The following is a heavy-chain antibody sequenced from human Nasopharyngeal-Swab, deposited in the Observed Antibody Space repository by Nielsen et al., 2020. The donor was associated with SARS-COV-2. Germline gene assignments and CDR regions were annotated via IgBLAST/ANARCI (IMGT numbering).Heavy chain of an antibody. V-gene: IGHV3-73*01. CDR1: GFIFSDSA. J-gene: IGHJ4*02. D-gene: IGHD2-15*01. Sequence: GGSLRLSCAASGFIFSDSAIHWVRQASGKGLEWVCRIRSKGNSYATAYAASVKGRFTISRDDSKKTAYLQMNSLITEDTAVYYCTRCGGSCYKGKDYWGQGTLVTVSS. CDR2: IRSKGNSYAT. CDR3: TRCGGSCYKGKDY.